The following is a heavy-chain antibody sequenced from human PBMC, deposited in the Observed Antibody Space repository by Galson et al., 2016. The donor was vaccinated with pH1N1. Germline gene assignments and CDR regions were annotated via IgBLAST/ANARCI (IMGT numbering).Heavy chain of an antibody. CDR1: GFIVSRNY. D-gene: IGHD2-8*02. CDR3: ARDSYCAREVCYDPPL. CDR2: ISAGEIT. Sequence: SLRLSCAASGFIVSRNYVSWVRQAPGKSLEWVSVISAGEITYYTDSVKGRFTISRDNSKNTEYLQMNSLRAEDTAVYYCARDSYCAREVCYDPPLWGQGTLVTVSS. V-gene: IGHV3-66*01. J-gene: IGHJ4*02.